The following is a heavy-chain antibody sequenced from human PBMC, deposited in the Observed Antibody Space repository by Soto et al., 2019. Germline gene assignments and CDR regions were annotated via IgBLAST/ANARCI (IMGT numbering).Heavy chain of an antibody. CDR2: IYYSGST. CDR1: GGSISSGDYY. Sequence: QVQLQESGPGLVKPSQTLSLTCTVSGGSISSGDYYWSWIRQPPGKGPEWIGYIYYSGSTSYNPSLKSRVTISVDTSKNQFSLKLSSVTAADTAVYYCGSSPDYYYGMDVWGQGTTVTVSS. V-gene: IGHV4-30-4*01. J-gene: IGHJ6*02. D-gene: IGHD6-13*01. CDR3: GSSPDYYYGMDV.